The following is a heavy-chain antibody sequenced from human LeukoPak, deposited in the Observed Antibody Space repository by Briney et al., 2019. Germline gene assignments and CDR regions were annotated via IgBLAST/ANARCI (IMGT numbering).Heavy chain of an antibody. D-gene: IGHD2-2*01. CDR3: ARVMGRYCSSTSCYVDY. CDR1: GFTFSSYE. Sequence: GGSLRLSCSVSGFTFSSYEMNWVRQAPGKGLEWVAVISYDGSNKYYADSVKGRFTISRDNSKNTLYLQMNSLRAEDTAVYYCARVMGRYCSSTSCYVDYWGQGTLVTVSS. J-gene: IGHJ4*02. V-gene: IGHV3-30*04. CDR2: ISYDGSNK.